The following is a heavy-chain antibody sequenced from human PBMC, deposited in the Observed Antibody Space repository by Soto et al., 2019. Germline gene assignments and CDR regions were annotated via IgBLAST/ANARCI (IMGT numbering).Heavy chain of an antibody. J-gene: IGHJ4*02. CDR3: ARIHSDILTGYYAMDY. CDR1: GFSLSNARMG. Sequence: VSGPTLVNPTETLTLTCTVSGFSLSNARMGVSWIRQPPGKALEWLAHIFSNDEKSYSTSLKSRLTISKDTPKSQVVLTMTNMDPVDTATYYCARIHSDILTGYYAMDYWGQGTLVTVSS. CDR2: IFSNDEK. V-gene: IGHV2-26*01. D-gene: IGHD3-9*01.